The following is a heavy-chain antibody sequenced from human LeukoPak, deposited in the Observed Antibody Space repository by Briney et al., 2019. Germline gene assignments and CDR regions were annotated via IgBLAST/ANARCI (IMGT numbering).Heavy chain of an antibody. V-gene: IGHV3-7*01. J-gene: IGHJ4*02. D-gene: IGHD4-17*01. CDR1: GFTFSSSW. CDR2: INQDEI. CDR3: ARAGHGDLLPELYHPFDY. Sequence: QPGGSLRLSCVASGFTFSSSWMSWVRQGPGKGLEWVASINQDEIHYVDAVRGRFTISRDNAKNSLYLQMNSLRAEDTAVYYCARAGHGDLLPELYHPFDYWGQGTLVTVSS.